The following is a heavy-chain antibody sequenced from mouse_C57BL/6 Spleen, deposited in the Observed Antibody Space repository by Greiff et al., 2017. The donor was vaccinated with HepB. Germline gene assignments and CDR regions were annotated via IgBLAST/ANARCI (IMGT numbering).Heavy chain of an antibody. CDR1: GYTFTSYW. J-gene: IGHJ1*03. V-gene: IGHV1-64*01. Sequence: QVQLKQPGAELVKPGASVKLSCKASGYTFTSYWMHWVKQRPGQGLEWIGMIHPNSGSTNYNEKFKSKATLTVDKSSSTAYMQLSSLTSEDSAVYYCARRYGNWYFDVWGTGTTVTVSS. D-gene: IGHD2-1*01. CDR3: ARRYGNWYFDV. CDR2: IHPNSGST.